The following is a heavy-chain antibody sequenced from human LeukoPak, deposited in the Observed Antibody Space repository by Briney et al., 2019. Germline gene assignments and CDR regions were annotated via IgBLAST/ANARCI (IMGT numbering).Heavy chain of an antibody. CDR1: GGSISSNNW. V-gene: IGHV4-4*02. CDR2: IYHSGST. Sequence: SGTLSLTCAVSGGSISSNNWWSWVRQPPGKGLEWIGEIYHSGSTNYNPSLKSRVSISIDKSKNQFSLKLSSVTAADTAVYYCARLIVGTSTRFDYWGQGTLVTVSS. CDR3: ARLIVGTSTRFDY. J-gene: IGHJ4*02. D-gene: IGHD1-26*01.